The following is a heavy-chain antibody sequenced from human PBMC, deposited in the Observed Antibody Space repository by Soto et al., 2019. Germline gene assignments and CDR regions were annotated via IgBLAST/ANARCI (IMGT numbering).Heavy chain of an antibody. CDR1: GFTFGSYA. CDR2: ITGGGGDT. J-gene: IGHJ4*02. CDR3: AKGSASSRPYYFDY. D-gene: IGHD2-2*01. Sequence: GGSLRLSCAASGFTFGSYAVSWVRQAPGKGPEWVSAITGGGGDTYHADSVKGRFTISRDNTENTLYLQMNSLRVEDTAVYYCAKGSASSRPYYFDYWGQGALVTVSS. V-gene: IGHV3-23*01.